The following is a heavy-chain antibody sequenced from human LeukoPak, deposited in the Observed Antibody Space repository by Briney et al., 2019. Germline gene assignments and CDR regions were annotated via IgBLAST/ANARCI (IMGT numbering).Heavy chain of an antibody. CDR1: GYSISSGYY. CDR3: ASRFWSGYYTVGYYFDY. CDR2: IYHSGST. V-gene: IGHV4-38-2*01. Sequence: SETLSLTCAVSGYSISSGYYWGWIRQPPGKGLGWIGSIYHSGSTYYNPSLKSRVTISVDTSKNQFSLKLSSVTAADTAVYYCASRFWSGYYTVGYYFDYWGQGTLVTVSS. J-gene: IGHJ4*02. D-gene: IGHD3-3*01.